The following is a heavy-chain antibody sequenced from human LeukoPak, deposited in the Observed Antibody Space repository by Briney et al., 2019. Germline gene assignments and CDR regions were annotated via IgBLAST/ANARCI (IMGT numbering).Heavy chain of an antibody. Sequence: SETLSLTCTVSGGSISSYYWSWIRQPPGKGLEWIGYIYYTGSTNYNPSLKSRVTISVDTSKNQFSLKLSSVTAADTAVYYCARGGYYGSGNDFRFDPWGQGTLVTVSS. D-gene: IGHD3-10*01. J-gene: IGHJ5*02. CDR2: IYYTGST. CDR3: ARGGYYGSGNDFRFDP. V-gene: IGHV4-59*01. CDR1: GGSISSYY.